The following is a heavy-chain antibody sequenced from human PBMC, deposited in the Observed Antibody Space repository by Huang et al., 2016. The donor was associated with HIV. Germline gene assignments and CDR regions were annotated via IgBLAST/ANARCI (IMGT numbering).Heavy chain of an antibody. Sequence: QVQLQESGPGLLKSSETLSLTCTLSGGSISGFYWSWIRQPAGKGLEWIGRVSASGATYYNPSRKSRVTMSIDTSKNQFSLNVTSVTAADSAMYDCATDYRDGFDVWGQGTMVTVSS. CDR3: ATDYRDGFDV. J-gene: IGHJ3*01. CDR2: VSASGAT. D-gene: IGHD3-10*01. V-gene: IGHV4-4*07. CDR1: GGSISGFY.